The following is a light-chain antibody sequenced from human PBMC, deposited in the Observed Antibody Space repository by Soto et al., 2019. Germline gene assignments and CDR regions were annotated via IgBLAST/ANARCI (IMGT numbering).Light chain of an antibody. CDR2: DAS. CDR1: QSISSW. J-gene: IGKJ1*01. Sequence: DIQMTQSPCTLSASVGDRVTITCRASQSISSWLAWYQQKPGKAPKLLIYDASSLESGVPSRFSGSGSGTAFTLTISSLQPDDFATYYCQKYNSYTVKFGQGTKVDIK. CDR3: QKYNSYTVK. V-gene: IGKV1-5*01.